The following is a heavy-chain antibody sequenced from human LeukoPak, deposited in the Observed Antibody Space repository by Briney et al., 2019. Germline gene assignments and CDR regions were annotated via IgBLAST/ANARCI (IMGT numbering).Heavy chain of an antibody. D-gene: IGHD6-13*01. CDR1: GFTFSSHW. Sequence: GGTLRLSCAASGFTFSSHWLNWVRQVPGKGLEWVSASSGSGGSTYYADSVKGRFTISRDNSKNTLYLQMNSLRAEDTAVYYCAKDLSSSFPSWFDPWGQGTLVTVSS. V-gene: IGHV3-23*01. CDR3: AKDLSSSFPSWFDP. CDR2: SSGSGGST. J-gene: IGHJ5*02.